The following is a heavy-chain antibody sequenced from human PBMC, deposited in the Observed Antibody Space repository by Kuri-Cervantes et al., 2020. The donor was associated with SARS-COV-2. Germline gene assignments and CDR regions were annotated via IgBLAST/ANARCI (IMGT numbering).Heavy chain of an antibody. Sequence: GGSLRLSCTASGFTFNNYAMGWVRQAPGKGLEWVSGISGDGDRADYADSVKGRFTISRDNSKNMLYLQMNSLRAEDTAVYYCAKDKGFGELFSDYWGQGTLVTVSS. J-gene: IGHJ4*02. CDR3: AKDKGFGELFSDY. V-gene: IGHV3-23*01. D-gene: IGHD3-10*01. CDR2: ISGDGDRA. CDR1: GFTFNNYA.